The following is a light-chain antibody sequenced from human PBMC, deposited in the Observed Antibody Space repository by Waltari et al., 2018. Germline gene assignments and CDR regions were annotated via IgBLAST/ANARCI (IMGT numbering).Light chain of an antibody. Sequence: VLTQSPGTLSLSPGERATLSCRASQSLTKRDLAWYQQKPGQAPRLLIYGASSRAAGIPERFSGSGSGTDFTLTISRLEPEDFAVYYCQQYGSSILYTFGQGTKVEIK. CDR3: QQYGSSILYT. CDR1: QSLTKRD. V-gene: IGKV3-20*01. J-gene: IGKJ2*01. CDR2: GAS.